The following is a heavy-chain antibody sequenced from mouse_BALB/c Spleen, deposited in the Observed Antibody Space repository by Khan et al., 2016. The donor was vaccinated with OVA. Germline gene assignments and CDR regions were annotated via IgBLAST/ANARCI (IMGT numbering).Heavy chain of an antibody. CDR2: ISPNSDGS. D-gene: IGHD1-1*01. CDR3: LRSLYYYGSAYEGFAY. Sequence: VQLQQSGPELVKPGASVKMSCKASGYTFTSYVMHWVKQKPGQGLEWIGYISPNSDGSKYNEKFRGKATLTSDKSSSTAYMELSSLTSEDSAVXYCLRSLYYYGSAYEGFAYWGQGTLVTVSA. CDR1: GYTFTSYV. V-gene: IGHV1S136*01. J-gene: IGHJ3*01.